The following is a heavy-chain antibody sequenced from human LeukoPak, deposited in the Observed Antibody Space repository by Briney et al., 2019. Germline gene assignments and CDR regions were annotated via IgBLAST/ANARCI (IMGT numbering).Heavy chain of an antibody. CDR2: IYHSGST. D-gene: IGHD2-2*01. CDR1: GYSISSGYY. CDR3: ARDGRPALDY. V-gene: IGHV4-38-2*02. J-gene: IGHJ4*02. Sequence: SETLSLTCTVSGYSISSGYYWGWIRQPPGKGLEWIGSIYHSGSTYYNPSLKSRVTISVDTSKNQFSLKLSSVTAADTAVYYCARDGRPALDYWGQGTLVTVSS.